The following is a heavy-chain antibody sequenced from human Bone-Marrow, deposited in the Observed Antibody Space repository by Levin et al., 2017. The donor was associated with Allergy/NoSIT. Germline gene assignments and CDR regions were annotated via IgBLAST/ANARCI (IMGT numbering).Heavy chain of an antibody. CDR3: ASSSVLRYFDWQYYYYYGMDV. CDR2: ISSSSSTI. J-gene: IGHJ6*02. D-gene: IGHD3-9*01. V-gene: IGHV3-48*02. CDR1: GFTFSSYS. Sequence: GGSLRLSCAASGFTFSSYSMNWVRQAPGKGLEWVSYISSSSSTIYYADSVKGRFTISRDNAKNSLYLQMNSLRDEDTAVYYCASSSVLRYFDWQYYYYYGMDVWGQGTTVTVSS.